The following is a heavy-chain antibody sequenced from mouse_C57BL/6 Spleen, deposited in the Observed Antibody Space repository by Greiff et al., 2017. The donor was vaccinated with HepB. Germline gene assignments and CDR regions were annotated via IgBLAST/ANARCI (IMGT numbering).Heavy chain of an antibody. CDR3: ARLGVLRSFIDY. CDR2: ISSGSSTI. Sequence: EVQLQESGGGLVKPGGSLKLSCAASGFTFSDYGMHWVRQAPEKGLEWVAYISSGSSTIYYADTVKGRFTISRDNAKNTLFLQMTSLRSEDTAMYYCARLGVLRSFIDYWGQGTTLTVSS. V-gene: IGHV5-17*01. CDR1: GFTFSDYG. D-gene: IGHD1-1*01. J-gene: IGHJ2*01.